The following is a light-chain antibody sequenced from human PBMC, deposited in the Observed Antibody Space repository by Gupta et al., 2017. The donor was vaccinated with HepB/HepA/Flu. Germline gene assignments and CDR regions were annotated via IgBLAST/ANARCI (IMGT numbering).Light chain of an antibody. CDR2: GKN. CDR1: SLRSYY. Sequence: SSELTQDPAVSVALVQTVRITCQGDSLRSYYASWYQQKPGQAPVLVIYGKNNRPSGIPDRFSGSSSGNTASLTITGAQAEDEADYYCNSRDSSGNHSVVFGGGTKLTVL. CDR3: NSRDSSGNHSVV. V-gene: IGLV3-19*01. J-gene: IGLJ2*01.